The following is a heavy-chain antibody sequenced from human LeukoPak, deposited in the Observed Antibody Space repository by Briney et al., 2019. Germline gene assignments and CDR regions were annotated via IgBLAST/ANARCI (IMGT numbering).Heavy chain of an antibody. V-gene: IGHV1-46*01. CDR3: ARDKHPNFDWLLGYGMDV. CDR1: GYAFTHYY. J-gene: IGHJ6*02. CDR2: INPSGGTT. Sequence: ASLKVSCKASGYAFTHYYIHWVRQAPGQGLKWMGKINPSGGTTDYAQKFQGRVTLTRDTSTSTVYMELSSLRSEDTAVYYCARDKHPNFDWLLGYGMDVWGQGTTVTVSS. D-gene: IGHD3-9*01.